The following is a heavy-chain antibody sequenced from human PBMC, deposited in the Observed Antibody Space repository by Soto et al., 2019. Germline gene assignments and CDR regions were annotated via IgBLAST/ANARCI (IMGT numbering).Heavy chain of an antibody. CDR2: IYYSGST. Sequence: SETLSLTCTVSGGSISSYYWSWIRQPPGKGLEWIGYIYYSGSTNYNPSLKSRVTISVDTSKNQFSLKLSSVTAADTAVYYCARHTIYGSGSYNLLRHYSYYMDVWGKGTTVTVSS. CDR1: GGSISSYY. D-gene: IGHD3-10*01. CDR3: ARHTIYGSGSYNLLRHYSYYMDV. J-gene: IGHJ6*03. V-gene: IGHV4-59*08.